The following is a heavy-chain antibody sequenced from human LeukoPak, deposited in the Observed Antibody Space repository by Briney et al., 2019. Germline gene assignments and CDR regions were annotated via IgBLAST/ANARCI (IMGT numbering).Heavy chain of an antibody. V-gene: IGHV3-30*03. D-gene: IGHD2-21*02. Sequence: PGGSLRLSCAASGFTFSSYGMHWVRQAPGKGLEWVAVISYDGSNKYYADSVKGRFTISRDNSKNTLYLQMNSLRAEDTAVYYCAREYGDPGPFDYWGQGTLVTVSS. CDR2: ISYDGSNK. CDR1: GFTFSSYG. J-gene: IGHJ4*02. CDR3: AREYGDPGPFDY.